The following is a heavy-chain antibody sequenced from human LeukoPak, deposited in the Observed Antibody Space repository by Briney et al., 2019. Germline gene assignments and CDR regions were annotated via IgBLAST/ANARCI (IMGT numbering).Heavy chain of an antibody. CDR1: GYTFTGYY. D-gene: IGHD3-9*01. CDR2: INPNSGGT. J-gene: IGHJ6*03. Sequence: ASVKVSCKASGYTFTGYYMHWVRQAPGRGLEWMGWINPNSGGTNYAQKFQGRVTMTRDTSISTAYMELSRLRSDDTAVYYCARGPEVRYFDWLSGSQIYYYYYMDVWGKGTTVTISS. V-gene: IGHV1-2*02. CDR3: ARGPEVRYFDWLSGSQIYYYYYMDV.